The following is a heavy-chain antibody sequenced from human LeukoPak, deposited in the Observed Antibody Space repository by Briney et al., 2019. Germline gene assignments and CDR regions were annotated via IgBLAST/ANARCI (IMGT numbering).Heavy chain of an antibody. CDR1: GFTFSNSW. CDR2: IKDDGSDK. CDR3: TNLGYTD. V-gene: IGHV3-7*01. D-gene: IGHD5-18*01. J-gene: IGHJ4*02. Sequence: GGSLRLSCAASGFTFSNSWMTWVRQAPGKGLEWVATIKDDGSDKYYVDSVKGRFIISRDNAKNSLHLQMSSLRVEDTAVYYFTNLGYTDWGQGTLVTVSS.